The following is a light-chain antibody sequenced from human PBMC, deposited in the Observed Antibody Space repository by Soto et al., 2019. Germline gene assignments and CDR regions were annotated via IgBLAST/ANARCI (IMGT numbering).Light chain of an antibody. V-gene: IGKV1-5*03. CDR1: ESISSW. CDR3: QQYSAKWT. J-gene: IGKJ1*01. Sequence: DIQMTQSPSTVSASVGDRVTITCRASESISSWLAWFQQKPGKAPKLMIQKASILESGVPSRFSGSESGTEFTLTISSLQPDDFATYCCQQYSAKWTFGQGTKVEIK. CDR2: KAS.